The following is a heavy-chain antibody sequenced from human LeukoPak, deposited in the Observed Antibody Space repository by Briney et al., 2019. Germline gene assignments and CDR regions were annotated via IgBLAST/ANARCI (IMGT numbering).Heavy chain of an antibody. V-gene: IGHV3-15*01. CDR3: STDHFGFCSTTSCYTAPRFGC. Sequence: GGSLRLSCAASGFIFSDAWMTWVRQTPGKGLEWVGRIKSETDGGTTDYAAPVKGRFTISRDDSENTVYLQMNSLKTEDTAVYYCSTDHFGFCSTTSCYTAPRFGCWGQGTLVTISS. CDR1: GFIFSDAW. CDR2: IKSETDGGTT. J-gene: IGHJ4*02. D-gene: IGHD2-2*02.